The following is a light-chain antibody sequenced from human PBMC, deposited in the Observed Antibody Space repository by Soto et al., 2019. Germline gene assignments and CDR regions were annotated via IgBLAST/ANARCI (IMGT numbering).Light chain of an antibody. V-gene: IGKV1-5*03. CDR1: QTISSW. CDR2: KAS. CDR3: QNYNSYSEE. J-gene: IGKJ1*01. Sequence: DIQMTQSPSTLSGSVVDIVTITCLASQTISSWLAWYQQKPGKAPKLLIYKASTLKSGVPSRFSGSGSGTEFTLTISSLQPDDFATYYCQNYNSYSEEFGQGNKVDI.